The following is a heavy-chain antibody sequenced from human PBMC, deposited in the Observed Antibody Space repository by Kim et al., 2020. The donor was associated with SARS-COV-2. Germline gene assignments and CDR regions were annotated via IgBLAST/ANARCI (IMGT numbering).Heavy chain of an antibody. CDR3: AKRARGGYFPDD. J-gene: IGHJ4*02. V-gene: IGHV3-23*01. D-gene: IGHD3-22*01. Sequence: YADSMKGRFTISRDNAKNTMYLQMNSVRADDTAVYYSAKRARGGYFPDDWGQGTLVTVSS.